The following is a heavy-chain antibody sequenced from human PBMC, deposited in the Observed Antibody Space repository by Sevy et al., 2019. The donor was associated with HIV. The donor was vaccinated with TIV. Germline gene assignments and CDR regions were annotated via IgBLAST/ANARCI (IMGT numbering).Heavy chain of an antibody. CDR1: DYTFTSYG. D-gene: IGHD1-26*01. J-gene: IGHJ4*02. V-gene: IGHV1-18*04. CDR3: AREGSVGATGAFDY. Sequence: ASVKVSCKASDYTFTSYGISWVRQAPGQGLEWMGWISAYNGNTKYAQKFQGRVTATTDTSTSTTYMELRSLRSDDTAVYYCAREGSVGATGAFDYWGQGTLVTVSS. CDR2: ISAYNGNT.